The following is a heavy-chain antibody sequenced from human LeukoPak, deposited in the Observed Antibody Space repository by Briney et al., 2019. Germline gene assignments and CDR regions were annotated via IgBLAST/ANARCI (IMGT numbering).Heavy chain of an antibody. Sequence: PGGSLRLSCAASGFTFSSYWMQWVRQASGKGLVWVSRINNDGSRISYADSVKGRFTISRDNAKNTLYLQMNSLRAEDTAVYYCAKDLYSSSPELPLRYYYGMDVWGQGTTVTVSS. J-gene: IGHJ6*02. CDR1: GFTFSSYW. CDR2: INNDGSRI. V-gene: IGHV3-74*01. D-gene: IGHD6-13*01. CDR3: AKDLYSSSPELPLRYYYGMDV.